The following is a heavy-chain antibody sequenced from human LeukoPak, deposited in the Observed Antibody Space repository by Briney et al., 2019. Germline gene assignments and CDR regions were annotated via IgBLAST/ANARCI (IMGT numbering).Heavy chain of an antibody. D-gene: IGHD3-22*01. V-gene: IGHV3-23*01. Sequence: GGTLRLSCAASGFTFSSYGMSWVRQAPGKGLEWVSAISGSGGSTYYADSVKGRFTISRDNSKNTLYLQMYSLRADDTAVYWCAKAIPYYDSSGYFGVYFDYWGQGTLVTVSS. CDR2: ISGSGGST. CDR3: AKAIPYYDSSGYFGVYFDY. J-gene: IGHJ4*02. CDR1: GFTFSSYG.